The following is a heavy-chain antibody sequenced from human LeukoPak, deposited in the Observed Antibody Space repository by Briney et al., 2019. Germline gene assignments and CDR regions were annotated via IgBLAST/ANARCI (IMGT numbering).Heavy chain of an antibody. Sequence: SETLSLTCTVSGGSISSSSYYWGWIRQPPGTGLEWIGSIYYSGSTYYNPSLKSRVTISVDTSKNQFSLKLSSVTAADTAVYYCARASYYYDSSGYYTLDYWGQGTLVTVSS. J-gene: IGHJ4*02. CDR3: ARASYYYDSSGYYTLDY. CDR2: IYYSGST. D-gene: IGHD3-22*01. CDR1: GGSISSSSYY. V-gene: IGHV4-39*07.